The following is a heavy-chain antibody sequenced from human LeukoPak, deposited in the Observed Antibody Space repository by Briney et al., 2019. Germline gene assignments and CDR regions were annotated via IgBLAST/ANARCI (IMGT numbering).Heavy chain of an antibody. D-gene: IGHD3-22*01. CDR3: ARLETYYYDSSGYYHSTSAEYFQH. CDR2: INHSGST. V-gene: IGHV4-34*01. J-gene: IGHJ1*01. CDR1: GGSFSGYY. Sequence: SETLSLTCAVYGGSFSGYYWSWIRQPPGKGLEWIGEINHSGSTNYNPSLKSRVTISVDTSKNQFSLKLSSVTAADTAVYYCARLETYYYDSSGYYHSTSAEYFQHWGQGTLVTVSS.